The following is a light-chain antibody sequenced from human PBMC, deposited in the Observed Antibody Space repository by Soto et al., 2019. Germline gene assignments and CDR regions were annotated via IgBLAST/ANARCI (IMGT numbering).Light chain of an antibody. V-gene: IGKV4-1*01. J-gene: IGKJ4*01. CDR3: QQYYTTLS. CDR2: WAS. Sequence: DIVMTQSPDSLAVSLGERATINCKSSQSVLYNSDNKNYLAWYQQKAGQPPKLLIYWASTRDSGVPDRFSGSVSGADFTLTISNLQAEDVAVYYCQQYYTTLSFGGGTKVESK. CDR1: QSVLYNSDNKNY.